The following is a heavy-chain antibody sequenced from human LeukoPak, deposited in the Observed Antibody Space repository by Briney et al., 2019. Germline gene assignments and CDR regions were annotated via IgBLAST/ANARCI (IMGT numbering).Heavy chain of an antibody. D-gene: IGHD4-17*01. CDR1: GFTFSSYE. CDR2: ISSSGSTI. J-gene: IGHJ4*02. CDR3: ARGLYGDSAFDF. Sequence: GGSLRLSCAASGFTFSSYEMNWVRQAPGKGLEWVSYISSSGSTIYYADSVKGRFTISRDNAKNSLYLQMNSLRAEDTAVYYCARGLYGDSAFDFWGQGTLVTVSS. V-gene: IGHV3-48*03.